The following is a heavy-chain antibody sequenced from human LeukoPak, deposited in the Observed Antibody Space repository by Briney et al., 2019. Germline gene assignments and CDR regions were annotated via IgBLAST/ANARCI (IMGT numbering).Heavy chain of an antibody. CDR1: GYTFTGYY. Sequence: ASVKVSCKASGYTFTGYYMHWVRQAPGQGLEWMGWINPNSGGTNYAQKFQGRVTMTRDTSISTAYMELSRLRSDDTAVYYCARDLGVSRTYDSSGSDAFDFWGQGTMVTVSS. V-gene: IGHV1-2*02. CDR2: INPNSGGT. J-gene: IGHJ3*01. CDR3: ARDLGVSRTYDSSGSDAFDF. D-gene: IGHD3-22*01.